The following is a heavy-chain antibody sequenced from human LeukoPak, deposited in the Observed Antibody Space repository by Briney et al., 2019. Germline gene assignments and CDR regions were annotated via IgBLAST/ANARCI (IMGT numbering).Heavy chain of an antibody. CDR3: ARGGTNYYYMDV. V-gene: IGHV3-23*01. CDR1: GFTFNSYA. J-gene: IGHJ6*03. Sequence: GGSLRLSCAASGFTFNSYAMSWVRQAPGKGLEWVSALSGSGDRTFYVDSVKGGFTVSGDNSKNTLDLQMDRLRVDDTALYYCARGGTNYYYMDVWGNGTTVTVSS. CDR2: LSGSGDRT.